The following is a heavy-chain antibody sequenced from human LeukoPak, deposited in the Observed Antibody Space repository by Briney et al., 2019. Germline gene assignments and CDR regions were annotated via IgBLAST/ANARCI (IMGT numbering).Heavy chain of an antibody. D-gene: IGHD4-11*01. CDR3: RRSFMTTDAFDI. J-gene: IGHJ3*02. V-gene: IGHV3-30*02. CDR1: GFTFSSYG. CDR2: IRYDGSNK. Sequence: GGSLRLSCAASGFTFSSYGMHWVRQAPGKGLEGVAFIRYDGSNKYYADSVKGRFTISRDNSKNTLYLQMNSLRAEDTAVYYCRRSFMTTDAFDIWGQGTMVTVSS.